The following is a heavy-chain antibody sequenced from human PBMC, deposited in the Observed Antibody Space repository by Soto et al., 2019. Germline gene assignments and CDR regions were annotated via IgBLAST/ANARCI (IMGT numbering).Heavy chain of an antibody. D-gene: IGHD3-3*01. J-gene: IGHJ5*02. Sequence: ASVKVSCKASGYTFTSYYMHWVRQAPGQGLEWMGIINPSGGSTSYAQKFQGRVTMTRDTSTGTVYMELSSLRSEDTAVYYCARDLRESFGVVIENWFDPWGQGXLVTVYS. CDR1: GYTFTSYY. CDR2: INPSGGST. V-gene: IGHV1-46*01. CDR3: ARDLRESFGVVIENWFDP.